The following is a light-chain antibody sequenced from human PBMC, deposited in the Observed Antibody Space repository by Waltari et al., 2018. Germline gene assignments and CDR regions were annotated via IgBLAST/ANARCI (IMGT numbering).Light chain of an antibody. Sequence: SYVLTQPPSVSVAPGETASIICGGDNIGSESVNSYQQRPGQAPVLVLFDAADRPSGIPDRFSGFSSENTATLTIRRAEAGDEADYFCQVWHSASNTGVFGTGTKVTIL. V-gene: IGLV3-21*02. CDR1: NIGSES. J-gene: IGLJ1*01. CDR3: QVWHSASNTGV. CDR2: DAA.